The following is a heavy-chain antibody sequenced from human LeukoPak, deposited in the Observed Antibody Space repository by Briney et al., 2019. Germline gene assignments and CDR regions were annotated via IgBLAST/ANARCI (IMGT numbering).Heavy chain of an antibody. CDR3: ARNVLRRDAFDI. J-gene: IGHJ3*02. Sequence: SETLSLTCTVSGYSISSGYYWAWIRQPPGKGLEWIGSIYYSGSTYYNPSLKSRVTISVGTSKNQFSLKLSSVTAADTAVYYCARNVLRRDAFDIWGQGTMVTVSS. CDR1: GYSISSGYY. V-gene: IGHV4-38-2*02. CDR2: IYYSGST. D-gene: IGHD4-17*01.